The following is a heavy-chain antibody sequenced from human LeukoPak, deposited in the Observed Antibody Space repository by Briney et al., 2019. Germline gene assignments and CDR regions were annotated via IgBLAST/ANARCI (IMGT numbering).Heavy chain of an antibody. D-gene: IGHD5-12*01. J-gene: IGHJ4*02. CDR2: ISYDGGNK. CDR3: ARGPSGYHNT. V-gene: IGHV3-30*03. CDR1: GFTFSSYD. Sequence: GGSLRLSCAVSGFTFSSYDMHWVRQAPGKGLEWVTLISYDGGNKYYGDSVKGRFTISRDNSKNTLYLQMNSLRAEDTAVYYCARGPSGYHNTGGQGTLVTVSS.